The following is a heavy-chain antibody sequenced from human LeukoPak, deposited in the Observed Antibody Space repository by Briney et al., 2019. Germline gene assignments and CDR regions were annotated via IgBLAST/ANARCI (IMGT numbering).Heavy chain of an antibody. CDR2: ISAYNGNT. J-gene: IGHJ4*02. V-gene: IGHV1-18*01. Sequence: ASVKVSCKASGYTFTSYDINWVRQATGQGLEWMGWISAYNGNTNYAQKLQGRVTMTTDTSTSTAYMELRSLRSGDTAVYYCATVLRYDSSGYYGLDYWGQGTLVTVSS. CDR3: ATVLRYDSSGYYGLDY. D-gene: IGHD3-22*01. CDR1: GYTFTSYD.